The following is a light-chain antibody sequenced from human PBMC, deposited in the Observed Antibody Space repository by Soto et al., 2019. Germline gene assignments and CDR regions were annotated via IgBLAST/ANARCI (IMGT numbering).Light chain of an antibody. J-gene: IGLJ1*01. Sequence: QSALAQPPSASGSPGQSVTISCTGTSSDVGGYNYVSWYQHHPGKAPKLIIYEVYKRPSGVPDRSSGSKSGNTAALTVSGLQAEDEAEYYCSSYVGTNSYVFGTGTKVTVL. V-gene: IGLV2-8*01. CDR1: SSDVGGYNY. CDR2: EVY. CDR3: SSYVGTNSYV.